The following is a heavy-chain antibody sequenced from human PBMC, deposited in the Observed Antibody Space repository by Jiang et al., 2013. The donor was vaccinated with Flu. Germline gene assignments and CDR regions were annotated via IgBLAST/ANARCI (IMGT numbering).Heavy chain of an antibody. D-gene: IGHD4-17*01. CDR1: GGTFSSYA. CDR2: IIPIFGTA. Sequence: QLVESGAEVKKPGSSVKVSCKASGGTFSSYAISWVRQAPGQGLEWMGGIIPIFGTANYAQKFQGRVTITADESTSTAYMELSSLRSEDTAVYYCAIGYRRGDYDASYGMDVWGQGTTVTVSS. CDR3: AIGYRRGDYDASYGMDV. V-gene: IGHV1-69*01. J-gene: IGHJ6*02.